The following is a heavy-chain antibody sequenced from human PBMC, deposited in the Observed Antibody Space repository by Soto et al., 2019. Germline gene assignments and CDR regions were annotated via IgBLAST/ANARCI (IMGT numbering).Heavy chain of an antibody. CDR3: GRDNWGSIDY. Sequence: QMQLQESGPGLVKPSETLSLNCVVSGGSVSSGDHAWGWIRQPPGKGLAWIGYSRSVNYNPSLWSPVTISVDTAKNQFSVRMSSVTDADTAVYYCGRDNWGSIDYCGQGTQVTVSS. D-gene: IGHD7-27*01. V-gene: IGHV4-61*08. J-gene: IGHJ4*02. CDR2: YSRSV. CDR1: GGSVSSGDHA.